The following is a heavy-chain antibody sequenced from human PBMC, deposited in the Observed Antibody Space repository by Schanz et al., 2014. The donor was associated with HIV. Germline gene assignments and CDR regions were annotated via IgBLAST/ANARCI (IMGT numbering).Heavy chain of an antibody. CDR3: ASGYARGGFFYNYGMDV. J-gene: IGHJ6*02. V-gene: IGHV1-69*01. D-gene: IGHD3-16*01. CDR1: GGTFNIYT. CDR2: IIPIYGAA. Sequence: QVQLVQSGAEVKKPGSSVKVSCKASGGTFNIYTISWVRQAPGQGLEWVGGIIPIYGAAHYAQKLQGRVSINADDATNTAYLELKSLRSDDTAVYFCASGYARGGFFYNYGMDVWGQGTPVTVSS.